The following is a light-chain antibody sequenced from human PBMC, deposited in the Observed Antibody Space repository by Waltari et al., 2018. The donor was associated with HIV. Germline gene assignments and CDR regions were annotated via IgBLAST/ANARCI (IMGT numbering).Light chain of an antibody. J-gene: IGLJ2*01. CDR1: TANIGNNY. CDR3: STSDNNLRRYV. CDR2: RND. Sequence: QSVLTQPPSASGTPGQTVTISCSGTTANIGNNYVYLYQQLPGMPPKPLSFRNDQRPSGVPDRFSGSKSGASASLAVSGLRSEDEADYFCSTSDNNLRRYVFGGGTRLTV. V-gene: IGLV1-47*01.